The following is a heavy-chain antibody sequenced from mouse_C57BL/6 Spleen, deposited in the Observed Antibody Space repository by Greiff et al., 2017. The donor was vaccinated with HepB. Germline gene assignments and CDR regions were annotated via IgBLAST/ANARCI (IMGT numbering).Heavy chain of an antibody. J-gene: IGHJ1*03. CDR3: ARSPDYYGSIYWYFDV. D-gene: IGHD1-1*01. Sequence: QVQLQQSGAELVKPGASVKMSCKASGYTFTSYWITWVKQRPGQGLEWIGDIYPGSGSTNYNEKFKSKATLTVDTSSSTAYMQLSSLTSEDSAVYYCARSPDYYGSIYWYFDVWGTGTTVTVSS. CDR1: GYTFTSYW. V-gene: IGHV1-55*01. CDR2: IYPGSGST.